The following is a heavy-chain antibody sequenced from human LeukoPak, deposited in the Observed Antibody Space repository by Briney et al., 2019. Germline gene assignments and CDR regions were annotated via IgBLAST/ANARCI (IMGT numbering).Heavy chain of an antibody. V-gene: IGHV3-30*18. Sequence: GRSLRLSCAASGFTFRSYGMHWVRQAPGKGLEWVAVISYDGSNKYYADSVKGRFTISRDNSKNTLYLQMNSLRAEDTALYFCAKDSTQYYDLLTGYFTNWGQGTLVTVFS. CDR2: ISYDGSNK. CDR1: GFTFRSYG. CDR3: AKDSTQYYDLLTGYFTN. D-gene: IGHD3-9*01. J-gene: IGHJ4*02.